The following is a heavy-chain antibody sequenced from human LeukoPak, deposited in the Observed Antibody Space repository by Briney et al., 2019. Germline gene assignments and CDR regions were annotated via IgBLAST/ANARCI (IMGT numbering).Heavy chain of an antibody. J-gene: IGHJ4*02. D-gene: IGHD2-2*01. CDR2: INWSGGST. V-gene: IGHV3-20*04. CDR1: GFAFDEHG. CDR3: ARAPITSPFYFDY. Sequence: GGSLTLSCTASGFAFDEHGMSWVRQVPGKGLEWVPGINWSGGSTGYADPLRGRFTISRDNAKYSLYLQMDSLRAEDTALYYCARAPITSPFYFDYWGQGTLVTVSS.